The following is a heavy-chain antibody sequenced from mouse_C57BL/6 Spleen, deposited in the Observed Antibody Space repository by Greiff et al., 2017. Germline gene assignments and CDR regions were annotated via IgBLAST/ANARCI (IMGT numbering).Heavy chain of an antibody. CDR3: ARFFYYGRRYIYYDMDY. J-gene: IGHJ4*01. D-gene: IGHD1-1*01. Sequence: VQLQQSGAELVKPGASVKISCKASGYAFSSYWMNWVKQRPGKGLEWIGQIYPGDGDTNYNGKFKGKATLTADKSSSTAYMQLSSLTSEDSAVYFCARFFYYGRRYIYYDMDYWGQGTSVTVSS. V-gene: IGHV1-80*01. CDR1: GYAFSSYW. CDR2: IYPGDGDT.